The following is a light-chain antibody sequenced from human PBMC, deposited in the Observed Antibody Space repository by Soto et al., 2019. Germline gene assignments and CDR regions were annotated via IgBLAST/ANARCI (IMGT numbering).Light chain of an antibody. CDR1: QSISRW. CDR3: QQYSAYSTWT. CDR2: DAS. Sequence: DIQMTQSPSTLSASVGDRVTITCRASQSISRWLAWYQQKPGKAPKVLIWDASSLQRGVPSRFSGSGAGTEFTLAISSLQPDDFANYYCQQYSAYSTWTFGQGTKVEIK. V-gene: IGKV1-5*01. J-gene: IGKJ1*01.